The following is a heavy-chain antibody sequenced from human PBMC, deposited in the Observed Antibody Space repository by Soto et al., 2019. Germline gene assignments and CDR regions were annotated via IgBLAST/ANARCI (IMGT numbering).Heavy chain of an antibody. V-gene: IGHV3-23*01. J-gene: IGHJ3*01. D-gene: IGHD2-8*01. CDR3: EKKGLGSLATYCTTGDCHYAFDV. Sequence: EVQLLESGGGLVRPGGSLRLSCAASGFTFYNYAMNWVRQAPGKGLEWVSTISGGGDGTYYADSVKGRFTISRDNSRNMGYLQMNSLRAEDTAVYYCEKKGLGSLATYCTTGDCHYAFDVWGQGTLVTVSS. CDR1: GFTFYNYA. CDR2: ISGGGDGT.